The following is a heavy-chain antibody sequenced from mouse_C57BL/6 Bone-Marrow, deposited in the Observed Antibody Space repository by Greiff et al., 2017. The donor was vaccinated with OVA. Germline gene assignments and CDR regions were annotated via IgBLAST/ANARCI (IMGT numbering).Heavy chain of an antibody. V-gene: IGHV14-4*01. J-gene: IGHJ3*01. CDR2: IDPENGDT. CDR3: TTDDGPPWFAY. D-gene: IGHD2-3*01. CDR1: GFTIKDDY. Sequence: VQLQQSGAELVRPGASVKLSCTASGFTIKDDYMHWVKQRPEQGLEWIGWIDPENGDTEYASKFQGKATITADTSSNTAYLQLSSLTSEDTAVYYCTTDDGPPWFAYWGQGTLVTVSA.